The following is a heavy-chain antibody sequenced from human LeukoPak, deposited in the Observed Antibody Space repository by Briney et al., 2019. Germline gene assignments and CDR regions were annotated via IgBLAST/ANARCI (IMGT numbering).Heavy chain of an antibody. CDR3: ASQTCYDILTEDY. V-gene: IGHV3-21*01. J-gene: IGHJ4*02. CDR1: GFTFSSYA. D-gene: IGHD3-9*01. CDR2: ISSSSSYI. Sequence: GGSLRLSCAASGFTFSSYAMHWVRQAPGKGLEWVSSISSSSSYIYYADSVKGRFTISRDNAKNSLYLQMNSLRAEDTAVYYCASQTCYDILTEDYWGQGTLVTVSS.